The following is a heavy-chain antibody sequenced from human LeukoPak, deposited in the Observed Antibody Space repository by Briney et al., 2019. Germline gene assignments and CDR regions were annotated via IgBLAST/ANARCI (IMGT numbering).Heavy chain of an antibody. J-gene: IGHJ4*02. V-gene: IGHV4-59*11. D-gene: IGHD2-21*01. Sequence: PSETLSLTYSVSGGSMNNHYWNWIRQSPGKGLEWIGYFYSSGNTDSIPSLRSRVTISLDTSRNQFSLELRSVTAADTAVYYCARVAVDSDIDFWGQGILVTVSA. CDR2: FYSSGNT. CDR3: ARVAVDSDIDF. CDR1: GGSMNNHY.